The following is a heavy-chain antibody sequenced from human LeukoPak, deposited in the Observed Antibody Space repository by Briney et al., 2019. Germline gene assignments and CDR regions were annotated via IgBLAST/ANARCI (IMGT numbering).Heavy chain of an antibody. J-gene: IGHJ4*02. V-gene: IGHV3-23*01. Sequence: WGPLRLSCAASGFTFSSYSMSWIRQAPGKGLEWVSAISGSGGSTYYADSVKGRFTISRDNSKNTLYLQMNSLRAEDTAVYYCAKFGLTMVRGVIITLNYFDYWGQGTLVTVSS. D-gene: IGHD3-10*01. CDR1: GFTFSSYS. CDR2: ISGSGGST. CDR3: AKFGLTMVRGVIITLNYFDY.